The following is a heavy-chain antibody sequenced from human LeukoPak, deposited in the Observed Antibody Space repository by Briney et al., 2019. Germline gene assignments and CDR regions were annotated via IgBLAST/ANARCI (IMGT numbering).Heavy chain of an antibody. D-gene: IGHD5-18*01. CDR3: ARRGYEYGMDV. J-gene: IGHJ6*02. CDR1: GYTFSTYW. CDR2: IYPGDSET. V-gene: IGHV5-51*01. Sequence: GESLKISCEAFGYTFSTYWVGWVRQVPGKGLEWMGLIYPGDSETKYSPSFEGQITISTDKTINTAYLQWSSLQASETAVYYCARRGYEYGMDVWGQGTTVTVSS.